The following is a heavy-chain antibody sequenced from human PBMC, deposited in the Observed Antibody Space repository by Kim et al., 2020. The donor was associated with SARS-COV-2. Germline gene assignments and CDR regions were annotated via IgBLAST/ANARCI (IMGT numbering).Heavy chain of an antibody. D-gene: IGHD5-18*01. CDR1: GGSFSGYY. Sequence: SETLSLTCAVYGGSFSGYYWSWIRQPPGKGLEWIGEINHSGNTNYNPSLKTRVTISVDTSMNQFSLKLSFVTAADTAVYYCARTPLLDTHELYRRNFDYWGQGTLVPVSS. V-gene: IGHV4-34*01. CDR2: INHSGNT. J-gene: IGHJ4*02. CDR3: ARTPLLDTHELYRRNFDY.